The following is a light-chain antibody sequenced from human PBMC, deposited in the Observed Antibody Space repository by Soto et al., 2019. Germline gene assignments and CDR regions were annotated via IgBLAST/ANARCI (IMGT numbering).Light chain of an antibody. J-gene: IGKJ3*01. CDR1: QPIDTS. CDR3: QQGYSSPFT. Sequence: DIQMTQAPSSPSASVGDRVTITCRASQPIDTSLNWYQQKPGNAPRLLIYAASSLQSWVPLRFSGSGSETDFTLTISSLHPEDFAPSYCQQGYSSPFTFGPGTTVDIK. CDR2: AAS. V-gene: IGKV1-39*01.